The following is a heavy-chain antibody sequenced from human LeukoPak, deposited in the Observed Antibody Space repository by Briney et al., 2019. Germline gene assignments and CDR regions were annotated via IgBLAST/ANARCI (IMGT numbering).Heavy chain of an antibody. J-gene: IGHJ4*02. Sequence: ASVKVSCNASGYTFTGYYMHWVRQAPGQGLEWMGWINPNSGGTNYAQKFQGRVTMTRDTSISTAYMELSRLRSDDTAVYHCAREVGAIAARPGYYFDYWGQGTLVTVSS. V-gene: IGHV1-2*02. CDR1: GYTFTGYY. CDR2: INPNSGGT. CDR3: AREVGAIAARPGYYFDY. D-gene: IGHD6-6*01.